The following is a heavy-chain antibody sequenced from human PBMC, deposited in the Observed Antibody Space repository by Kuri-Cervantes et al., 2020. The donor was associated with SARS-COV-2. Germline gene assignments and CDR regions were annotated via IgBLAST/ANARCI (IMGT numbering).Heavy chain of an antibody. J-gene: IGHJ4*02. CDR3: ARRDFGSGSYYLDY. D-gene: IGHD3-10*01. CDR1: GYSFTSYW. Sequence: KVSCKGSGYSFTSYWIGWVRQMPGKGLEWMGTIYPADSDTRYSPSFQGQVTISADKSISTAFLQWSSLKASDTAMYYCARRDFGSGSYYLDYWGQGTLVTVSS. CDR2: IYPADSDT. V-gene: IGHV5-51*01.